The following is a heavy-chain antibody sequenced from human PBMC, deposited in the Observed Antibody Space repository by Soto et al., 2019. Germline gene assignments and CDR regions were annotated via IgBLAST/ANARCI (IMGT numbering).Heavy chain of an antibody. CDR2: IYHSGST. CDR3: ARNTSGRNLDY. J-gene: IGHJ4*02. V-gene: IGHV4-38-2*02. Sequence: SETLSLTCTVSSSPINSRYYWGWIRQTAGKGLEWVASIYHSGSTHYNPSLKSRATISVDTSNNQFSLRLSSVTAADTAIYYCARNTSGRNLDYWGQGTQVTVSS. CDR1: SSPINSRYY. D-gene: IGHD6-19*01.